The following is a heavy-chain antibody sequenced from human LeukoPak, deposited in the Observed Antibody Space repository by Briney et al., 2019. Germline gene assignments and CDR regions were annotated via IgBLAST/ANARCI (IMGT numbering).Heavy chain of an antibody. J-gene: IGHJ4*02. CDR2: ISAYNGNT. CDR1: XXTFTXYG. V-gene: IGHV1-18*01. Sequence: SXKVSCXXXXXTFTXYGISWVRQAPGQGLEWMGWISAYNGNTNYAQTLHRTLTMTTHTSTSTAYMGLRSLRSDDTAVYYCARGQYYFDYWGQGTLVTVSS. CDR3: ARGQYYFDY.